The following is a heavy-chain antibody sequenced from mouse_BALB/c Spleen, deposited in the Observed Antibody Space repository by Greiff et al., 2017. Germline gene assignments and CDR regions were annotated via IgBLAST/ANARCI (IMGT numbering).Heavy chain of an antibody. CDR2: ISSGSSTI. J-gene: IGHJ2*01. CDR3: ARDDGYYPFDY. V-gene: IGHV5-17*02. Sequence: EVKLVESGGDLVKPGGSLKLSCAASGFTFSSFGMHWVRQAPEKGLEWVAYISSGSSTIYYADTVKGRFTISRDNPKNTLFLQMTSLRSEDTAMYYCARDDGYYPFDYWGQGTTLTVSS. D-gene: IGHD2-3*01. CDR1: GFTFSSFG.